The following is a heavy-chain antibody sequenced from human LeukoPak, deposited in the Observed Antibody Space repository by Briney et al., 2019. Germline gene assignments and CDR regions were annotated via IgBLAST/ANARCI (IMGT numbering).Heavy chain of an antibody. D-gene: IGHD3-3*01. CDR1: GFTFSSYA. CDR3: ARSPIYYDFWSGYYIQYYFDY. CDR2: ISGSGGST. Sequence: GGSLRLSCAASGFTFSSYAMSWVRQAPGKGLEWVSAISGSGGSTYYADSVKGRFTISRDNAKNTLYLQMNSLRAEDTAVYYCARSPIYYDFWSGYYIQYYFDYWGQGTLVTVSS. V-gene: IGHV3-23*01. J-gene: IGHJ4*02.